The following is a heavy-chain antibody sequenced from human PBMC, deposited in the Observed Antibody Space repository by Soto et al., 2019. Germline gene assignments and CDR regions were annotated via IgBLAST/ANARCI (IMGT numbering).Heavy chain of an antibody. D-gene: IGHD2-15*01. CDR2: ISSSSSYI. J-gene: IGHJ4*02. V-gene: IGHV3-21*01. CDR3: ARGTRYCSGGSCYYFDY. CDR1: GFTFSSYS. Sequence: EVQLVESGGGLVKPGGSLRLSCAASGFTFSSYSMNWVRQAPGKGLEWVSSISSSSSYIYYADSVKGRFTISRDNAKNSLYLQMNSLRAEDTAVYYCARGTRYCSGGSCYYFDYWGQGTLVTVSS.